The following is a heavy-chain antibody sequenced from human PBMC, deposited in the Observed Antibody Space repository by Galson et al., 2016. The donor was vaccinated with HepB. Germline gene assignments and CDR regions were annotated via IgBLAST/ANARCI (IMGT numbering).Heavy chain of an antibody. CDR1: GGSISSNHW. Sequence: SETLSLTCGVSGGSISSNHWWNWVRQPPGKGLEWIGHIFHSGASDFNPSLKSRVSISVDKSKNHFSLSLRSVTAADTAVYYCARHSQEYYNSPWFLDKWGQGTLVTVSS. J-gene: IGHJ4*02. D-gene: IGHD1-1*01. CDR2: IFHSGAS. CDR3: ARHSQEYYNSPWFLDK. V-gene: IGHV4-4*02.